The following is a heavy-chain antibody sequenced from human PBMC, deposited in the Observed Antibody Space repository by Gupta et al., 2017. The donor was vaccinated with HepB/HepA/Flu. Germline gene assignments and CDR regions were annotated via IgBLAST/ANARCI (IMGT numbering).Heavy chain of an antibody. CDR2: IRSSTYGGST. CDR3: AREAGYGFFDP. Sequence: EVNPVDSGGDIVEPGRSLRLSCAASGFTFVDYAMSWFRQAPGKGLDWIGFIRSSTYGGSTKYAASVRDRFTISRDDSKSITYLQMDSLKSEDTAMYFCAREAGYGFFDPWGQGTLVSVSS. D-gene: IGHD3-10*01. J-gene: IGHJ5*02. CDR1: GFTFVDYA. V-gene: IGHV3-49*03.